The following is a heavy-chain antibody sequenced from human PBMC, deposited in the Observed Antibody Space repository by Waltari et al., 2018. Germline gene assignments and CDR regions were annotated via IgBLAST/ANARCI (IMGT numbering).Heavy chain of an antibody. CDR1: GGTFSSYA. V-gene: IGHV1-69*01. D-gene: IGHD2-15*01. CDR3: ARSGYCSGGSCYWGWFDP. Sequence: QVQLVQSGAEVKKPGSSVKVSCKASGGTFSSYAISWVRQAPGQGLEWMGWIIPILRTANYAQKVQGRVTITPEESTSTAYMELSSLRSEDTAVYYCARSGYCSGGSCYWGWFDPWGQGTLVTVSS. CDR2: IIPILRTA. J-gene: IGHJ5*02.